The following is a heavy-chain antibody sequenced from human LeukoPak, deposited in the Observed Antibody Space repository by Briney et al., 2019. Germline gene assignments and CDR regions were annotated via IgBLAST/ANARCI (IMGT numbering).Heavy chain of an antibody. Sequence: GASVKVSCKASGYTFTSHGISWVRQAPGQGLEWMGWISAYNGNTNYAQKLQGRVTMTTDTSTSTAYMELRSLRSDDTAVYYCARVSGRYFDWLFPSYYYGMDVWGQGTTVTVSS. CDR3: ARVSGRYFDWLFPSYYYGMDV. V-gene: IGHV1-18*01. CDR2: ISAYNGNT. J-gene: IGHJ6*02. D-gene: IGHD3-9*01. CDR1: GYTFTSHG.